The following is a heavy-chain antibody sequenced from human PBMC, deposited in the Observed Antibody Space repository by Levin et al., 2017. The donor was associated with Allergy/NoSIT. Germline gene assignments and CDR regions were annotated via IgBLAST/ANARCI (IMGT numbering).Heavy chain of an antibody. D-gene: IGHD3-16*02. CDR1: GGSISSSSYY. CDR3: ARRMITFGGVIVDDYFDY. Sequence: SETLSLTCTVSGGSISSSSYYWGWIRQPPGKGLEWIGSIYYSGSTYYNPSLKSRVTISVDTSKNQFSLKLSSVTAADTAVYYCARRMITFGGVIVDDYFDYWGQGTLVTVSS. CDR2: IYYSGST. J-gene: IGHJ4*02. V-gene: IGHV4-39*01.